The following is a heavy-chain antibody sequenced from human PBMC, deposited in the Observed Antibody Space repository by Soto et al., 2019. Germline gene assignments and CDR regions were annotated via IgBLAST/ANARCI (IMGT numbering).Heavy chain of an antibody. CDR3: ARGRGYVYGSNFYGLDV. V-gene: IGHV4-34*01. D-gene: IGHD6-25*01. J-gene: IGHJ6*02. CDR1: RGSFIGFY. CDR2: INHSGTT. Sequence: KTSETLSLTCGVYRGSFIGFYCIFFRHTPFGGLEWIGEINHSGTTNYNPSFQNRVTISVDKSTNNFSLKMTSVTAADAAVYYCARGRGYVYGSNFYGLDVWGQGTTVTVSS.